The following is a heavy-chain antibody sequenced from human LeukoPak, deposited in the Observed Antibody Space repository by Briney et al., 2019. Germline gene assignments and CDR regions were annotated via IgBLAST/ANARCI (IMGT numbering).Heavy chain of an antibody. J-gene: IGHJ4*02. CDR3: ARTYDSSGYYYEDYFDY. D-gene: IGHD3-22*01. CDR2: IYPGDSDT. Sequence: GESLKISCKGSGYSFTSYWISWVRQMPGKGLEWMGIIYPGDSDTRYSPSFQGQVTISADKSISTAYLQWSSLKASDTAMYYCARTYDSSGYYYEDYFDYWGQGTLVTVSS. CDR1: GYSFTSYW. V-gene: IGHV5-51*01.